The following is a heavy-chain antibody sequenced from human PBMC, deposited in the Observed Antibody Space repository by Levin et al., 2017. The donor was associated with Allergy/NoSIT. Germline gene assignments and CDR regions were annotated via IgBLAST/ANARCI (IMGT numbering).Heavy chain of an antibody. CDR1: GFTVSSNY. CDR3: ASGDYSRAVDY. D-gene: IGHD4-11*01. J-gene: IGHJ4*02. CDR2: IYSGGST. V-gene: IGHV3-53*01. Sequence: GGSLRLSCAASGFTVSSNYMSWVRQAPGKGLEWVSVIYSGGSTYYADSVKGRFTISRDNSKNTLYLQMNSLRAEDTAVYYCASGDYSRAVDYWGQGTLVTVSS.